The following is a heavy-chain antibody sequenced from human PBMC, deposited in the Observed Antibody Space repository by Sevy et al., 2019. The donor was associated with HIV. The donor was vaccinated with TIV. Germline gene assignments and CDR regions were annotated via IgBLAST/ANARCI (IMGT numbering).Heavy chain of an antibody. J-gene: IGHJ5*02. CDR2: IWYDGRTE. CDR1: GFTFRSFS. Sequence: GGSLRLSCVASGFTFRSFSMHWVRQAPGKGLEWVAAIWYDGRTERYADSVKGRFTVSRDNSKSTLYLQMNSLRREDTDVYYCARYFFGGSENYEVLTGSYSGTLDPWGQGALVTVSS. D-gene: IGHD3-9*01. CDR3: ARYFFGGSENYEVLTGSYSGTLDP. V-gene: IGHV3-33*01.